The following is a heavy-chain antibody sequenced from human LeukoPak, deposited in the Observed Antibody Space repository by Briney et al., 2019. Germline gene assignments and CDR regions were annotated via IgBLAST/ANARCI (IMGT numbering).Heavy chain of an antibody. Sequence: GGSLRLSCAASGFSVSSNYMTWVRQAPGKGLEWVSVIHSGGRAFYADSVKGRFTTSRDNSKNTLDLQMNSLSVEDTAVYYCVGVETITMVRGASGDVWGKGTTVTVSS. CDR3: VGVETITMVRGASGDV. V-gene: IGHV3-66*02. D-gene: IGHD3-10*01. J-gene: IGHJ6*04. CDR2: IHSGGRA. CDR1: GFSVSSNY.